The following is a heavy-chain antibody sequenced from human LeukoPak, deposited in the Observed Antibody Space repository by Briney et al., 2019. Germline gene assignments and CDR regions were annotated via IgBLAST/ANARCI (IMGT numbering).Heavy chain of an antibody. CDR3: ARGDGPGSSWYIYYYYYYMDV. V-gene: IGHV1-8*01. CDR1: GYTFTSYD. D-gene: IGHD6-13*01. CDR2: MNPNSGNT. J-gene: IGHJ6*03. Sequence: GASVKVSCKASGYTFTSYDINWVRQATGQGLEWMGWMNPNSGNTGYAQKFQGRVTMTRNTSISTAYMELSSLRSEDTAVYYCARGDGPGSSWYIYYYYYYMDVWGKGTTVTVSS.